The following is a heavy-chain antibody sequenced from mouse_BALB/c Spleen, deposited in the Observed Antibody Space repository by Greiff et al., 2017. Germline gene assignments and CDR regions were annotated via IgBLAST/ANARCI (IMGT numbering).Heavy chain of an antibody. CDR2: INPYNDGT. CDR1: GYTFTSYV. D-gene: IGHD1-1*02. CDR3: ARSTNDYYALAY. J-gene: IGHJ3*01. Sequence: VQLQQSGPALVKPGASVTMSCKASGYTFTSYVMHWVQQKPGQGLEWIGYINPYNDGTKYNEKFKGKATLTSDKSSSTAYMELSSLTSEDSAVYDCARSTNDYYALAYWGQGNRVTVSA. V-gene: IGHV1-14*01.